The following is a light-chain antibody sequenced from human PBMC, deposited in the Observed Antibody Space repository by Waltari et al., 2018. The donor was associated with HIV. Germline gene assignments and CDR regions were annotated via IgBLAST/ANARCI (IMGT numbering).Light chain of an antibody. CDR2: NDN. CDR1: RSTIGTNT. V-gene: IGLV1-44*01. J-gene: IGLJ3*02. CDR3: AAWDDRLDGQGV. Sequence: QSVLTQPPSASGTPGQRVTIPCSGTRSTIGTNTVTWYQIIPGTAPKLLIYNDNQRPSGVPDRFSGSRSGTSASLAISGLQSEDEADYYCAAWDDRLDGQGVFGGGTTLTVL.